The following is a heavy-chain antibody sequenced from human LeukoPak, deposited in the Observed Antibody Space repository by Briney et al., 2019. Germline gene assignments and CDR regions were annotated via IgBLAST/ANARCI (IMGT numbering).Heavy chain of an antibody. CDR3: ARLAYCSGGSCHHDY. CDR1: GGSISSNTYF. J-gene: IGHJ4*02. V-gene: IGHV4-39*01. CDR2: IYYSGST. D-gene: IGHD2-15*01. Sequence: SETLSLTCTVSGGSISSNTYFWAWIRQPPGEGLEWIGTIYYSGSTYYNPSLNSRVTISVDTSKNQFSLKVTSVTAADTAVYYCARLAYCSGGSCHHDYWGQGTLVTVSS.